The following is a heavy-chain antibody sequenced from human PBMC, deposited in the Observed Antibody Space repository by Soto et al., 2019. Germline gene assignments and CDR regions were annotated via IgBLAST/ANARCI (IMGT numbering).Heavy chain of an antibody. Sequence: QVHLHETGPGLVKPSETLSLTCTVSGGSISSADYFWTWVRQPPGKGLEWIGYIYDSGTTYYNPSLKSRVIMSEDTSKSQYFLKLNSVTATDTAVYFCARVSPVIFGGFDGQFDYWGQGILVTVSS. CDR2: IYDSGTT. D-gene: IGHD5-12*01. J-gene: IGHJ4*02. CDR3: ARVSPVIFGGFDGQFDY. CDR1: GGSISSADYF. V-gene: IGHV4-30-4*01.